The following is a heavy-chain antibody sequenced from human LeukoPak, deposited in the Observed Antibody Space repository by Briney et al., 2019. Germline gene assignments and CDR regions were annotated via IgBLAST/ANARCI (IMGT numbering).Heavy chain of an antibody. CDR3: ARVRGGRDGYNYGPNDAFDI. CDR2: INHSGST. CDR1: GGSISSYY. V-gene: IGHV4-34*01. D-gene: IGHD5-24*01. Sequence: SETLSLTCTVSGGSISSYYWSWLRQPPGKGLEWIGGINHSGSTNYNPSLKSRVTISVDTSKNQFSLKLSSVTAADTAVYYCARVRGGRDGYNYGPNDAFDIWGQGTMVTVSS. J-gene: IGHJ3*02.